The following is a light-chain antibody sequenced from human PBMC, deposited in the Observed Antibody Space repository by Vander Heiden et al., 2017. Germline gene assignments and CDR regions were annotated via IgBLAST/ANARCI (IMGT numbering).Light chain of an antibody. V-gene: IGKV3-20*01. Sequence: ETMLTQSPGTLSLSPGDRATLSCRASQSVSSSYLGWYQQKPGQAPRLLIYGASSRATGIPDRFSGSGSGTDFTLTISRLEPEDFAVYYCQLYGSSPRLTFGGGTKVEIK. CDR2: GAS. CDR3: QLYGSSPRLT. J-gene: IGKJ4*01. CDR1: QSVSSSY.